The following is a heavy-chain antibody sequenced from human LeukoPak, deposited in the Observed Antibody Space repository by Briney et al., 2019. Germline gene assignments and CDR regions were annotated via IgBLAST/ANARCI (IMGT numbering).Heavy chain of an antibody. CDR2: IIPIFGTA. D-gene: IGHD6-6*01. Sequence: ASVKVSCKASGGTFSSYAISWVRQAPGQGLEWMGGIIPIFGTANYAQKFQGRVTITTDESTSTAYMELSSLRSEDTAVYYCAREGYSSSSGDYWGRGTLVNVSS. CDR1: GGTFSSYA. CDR3: AREGYSSSSGDY. J-gene: IGHJ4*02. V-gene: IGHV1-69*05.